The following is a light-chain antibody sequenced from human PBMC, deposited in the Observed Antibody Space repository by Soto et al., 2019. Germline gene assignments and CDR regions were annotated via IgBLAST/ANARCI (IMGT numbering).Light chain of an antibody. J-gene: IGLJ3*02. V-gene: IGLV4-69*01. CDR3: QTWGTGFWV. CDR2: INSDGSH. CDR1: SGHSSNA. Sequence: QLVLTQSPSASASLGASVKLTCTLSSGHSSNAIVWHQQQPEKGPRYLMKINSDGSHSQGDGIPDRFSGSSSGAERYLTISSLQSGDEADYYCQTWGTGFWVFGGGTKLTVL.